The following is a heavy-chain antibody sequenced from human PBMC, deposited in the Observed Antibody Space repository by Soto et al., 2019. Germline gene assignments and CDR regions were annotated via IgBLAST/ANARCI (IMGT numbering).Heavy chain of an antibody. CDR2: IYPVDSDT. J-gene: IGHJ6*02. Sequence: VASRKISGKVSGYSFTSYWIGWVRQIPGKGLEWMGIIYPVDSDTRYSPSFQGQVTISADKSISTAYLQWSSLKASDTAMYYCASGSGWYPGYYYYGMDVWGQGTTVTVSS. D-gene: IGHD6-19*01. V-gene: IGHV5-51*01. CDR1: GYSFTSYW. CDR3: ASGSGWYPGYYYYGMDV.